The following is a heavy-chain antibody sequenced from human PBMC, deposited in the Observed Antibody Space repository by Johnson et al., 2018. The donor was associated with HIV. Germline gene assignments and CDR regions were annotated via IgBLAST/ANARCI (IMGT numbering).Heavy chain of an antibody. Sequence: QVLLVESGGGLVQPGGSLRLSCAASGFTFSVYYMTWIRQAPGNGMEWLSFLSSSGDIIRYADSVKGRFTLSRDNAKNSLILQMNSLRDEDTAVYYCARGDREIWFGGVIAPGAFDIWGQGTMVTVSS. J-gene: IGHJ3*02. V-gene: IGHV3-11*04. D-gene: IGHD3-16*02. CDR2: LSSSGDII. CDR1: GFTFSVYY. CDR3: ARGDREIWFGGVIAPGAFDI.